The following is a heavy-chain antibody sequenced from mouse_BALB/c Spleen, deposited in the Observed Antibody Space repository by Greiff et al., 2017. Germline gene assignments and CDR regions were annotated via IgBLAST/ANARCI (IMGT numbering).Heavy chain of an antibody. J-gene: IGHJ3*01. CDR2: ISSGSSTI. CDR3: ARGSDRFAY. V-gene: IGHV5-17*02. CDR1: GFTFSSFG. Sequence: EVHLVESGGGLVQPGGSLKLSCAASGFTFSSFGMHWVRQAPEKGLEWVAYISSGSSTIYYADTVKGRFTISRDNPKNTLFLQMTSLRSEDTAMYYCARGSDRFAYWGQGTLVTVSA.